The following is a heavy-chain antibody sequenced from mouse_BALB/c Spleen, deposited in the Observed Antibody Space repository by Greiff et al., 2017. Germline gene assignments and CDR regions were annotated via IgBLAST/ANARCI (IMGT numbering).Heavy chain of an antibody. CDR2: ISNLAYSI. CDR3: ARDPGYGYDEGYAMDY. Sequence: DVMLVESGGGLVQPGGSRKLSCAASGFTFSDYGMAWVRQAPGKGPEWVAFISNLAYSIYYADTVTGRFTISRENAKNTLYLEMSSLRSEDTAMYYCARDPGYGYDEGYAMDYWGQGTSVTVSS. CDR1: GFTFSDYG. J-gene: IGHJ4*01. V-gene: IGHV5-15*02. D-gene: IGHD2-2*01.